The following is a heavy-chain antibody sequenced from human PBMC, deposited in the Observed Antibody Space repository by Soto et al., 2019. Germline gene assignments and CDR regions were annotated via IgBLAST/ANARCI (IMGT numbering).Heavy chain of an antibody. CDR1: GYTFTGYY. CDR2: INPNSGGT. D-gene: IGHD6-13*01. V-gene: IGHV1-2*04. J-gene: IGHJ3*02. Sequence: QVQLVQSGAEVKKPGASVKVSCKASGYTFTGYYMHWVRQAPGQGLEWMGWINPNSGGTNYAQKFQGWVTMTRDTSISTANMELSRLRSDDTAVYYCAIPTSSSWYDAFDIWGQGTMVTVSS. CDR3: AIPTSSSWYDAFDI.